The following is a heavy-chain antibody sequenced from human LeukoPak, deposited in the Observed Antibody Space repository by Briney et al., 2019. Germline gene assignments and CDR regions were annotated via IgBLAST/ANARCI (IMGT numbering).Heavy chain of an antibody. Sequence: PGGSLRLSCAASGFTASSKYMSWVRQAPGKGLEWVSVIYSGGSTYYADSVKGRFTISRDNSKNTLYLQMNSLRAEDTAVYYCARVKDSSGFYFDYWGQGTLVTVSS. V-gene: IGHV3-53*01. J-gene: IGHJ4*02. CDR3: ARVKDSSGFYFDY. CDR2: IYSGGST. D-gene: IGHD3-22*01. CDR1: GFTASSKY.